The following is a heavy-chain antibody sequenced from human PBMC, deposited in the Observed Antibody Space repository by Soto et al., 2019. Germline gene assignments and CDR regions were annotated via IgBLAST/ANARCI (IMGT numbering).Heavy chain of an antibody. CDR1: GFTFSSYA. D-gene: IGHD2-8*01. J-gene: IGHJ6*02. V-gene: IGHV3-30-3*01. CDR2: ISYDGSNK. Sequence: GGSLRLSCAASGFTFSSYAMHWVRQAPGKGLEWVAVISYDGSNKYYADSVKGRFTISRDNSKNTLYLQMNSLRAEDTAVYYCARGYCTNGVCLYYYYYYGMDVWGQGTTVTVSS. CDR3: ARGYCTNGVCLYYYYYYGMDV.